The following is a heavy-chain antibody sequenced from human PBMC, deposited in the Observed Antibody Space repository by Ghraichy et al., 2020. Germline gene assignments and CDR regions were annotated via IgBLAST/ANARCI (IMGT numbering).Heavy chain of an antibody. V-gene: IGHV4-39*01. Sequence: ETLSLTYTASGDSISSSSYYWGWIRQPPGKGLEWIGSICYGGSTYYNPSLKSRVTISIDTSKNQFSLKLSSVTAADTAVYFCARRLSGNGYGWGFIDHWGQGTLVTVSS. J-gene: IGHJ4*02. CDR1: GDSISSSSYY. D-gene: IGHD5-18*01. CDR2: ICYGGST. CDR3: ARRLSGNGYGWGFIDH.